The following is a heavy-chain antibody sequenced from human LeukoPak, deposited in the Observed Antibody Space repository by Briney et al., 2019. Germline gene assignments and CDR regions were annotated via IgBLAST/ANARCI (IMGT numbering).Heavy chain of an antibody. D-gene: IGHD1-26*01. CDR3: AKDKRELSVYYFDY. CDR2: ISGSGGST. V-gene: IGHV3-23*01. J-gene: IGHJ4*02. Sequence: GGSLRLSCAAAGFTFSSYAMSWVRQAPGKGLEWVSAISGSGGSTYYADSVKGRFTISRDNSKNTLYLQMNSLRAEDTAVYYCAKDKRELSVYYFDYWGQGTLVTVSS. CDR1: GFTFSSYA.